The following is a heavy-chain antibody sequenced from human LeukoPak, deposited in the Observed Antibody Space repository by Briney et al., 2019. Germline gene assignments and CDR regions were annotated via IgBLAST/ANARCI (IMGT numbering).Heavy chain of an antibody. Sequence: SVKVSCKASGGTFSSYAISWVRQAPGQGLEWMGRIIPILGIANYAQKFQGRVTITADKSTSTAYMELSSLRSEDTAVYYCARVYYDSSGYVPSYYYYGMDVWGQGTTVTVSS. CDR3: ARVYYDSSGYVPSYYYYGMDV. CDR1: GGTFSSYA. CDR2: IIPILGIA. V-gene: IGHV1-69*04. D-gene: IGHD3-22*01. J-gene: IGHJ6*02.